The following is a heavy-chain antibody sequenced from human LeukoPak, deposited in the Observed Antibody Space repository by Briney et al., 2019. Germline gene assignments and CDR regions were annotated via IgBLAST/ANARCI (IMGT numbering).Heavy chain of an antibody. CDR1: GGSFSGYY. J-gene: IGHJ4*02. D-gene: IGHD3-10*01. Sequence: SETLSPTCAVYGGSFSGYYWSWIRQPPGKGLEWIGEINHSGSTNYNPSLKSRVTISVDTSKNQFSLKLSSVTAADTAVYYCARAVSYYYGSGSYYKNWGQGTLVTVSS. CDR2: INHSGST. V-gene: IGHV4-34*01. CDR3: ARAVSYYYGSGSYYKN.